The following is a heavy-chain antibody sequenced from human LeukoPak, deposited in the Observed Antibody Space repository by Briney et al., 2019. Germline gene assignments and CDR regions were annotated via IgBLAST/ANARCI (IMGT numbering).Heavy chain of an antibody. CDR3: ARGFPTLGYCSGGSCYSLDY. V-gene: IGHV4-34*01. Sequence: SRVTISVDTSKNQFSLKLSSVTAADTAVYYCARGFPTLGYCSGGSCYSLDYWGQGTLVTVSS. J-gene: IGHJ4*02. D-gene: IGHD2-15*01.